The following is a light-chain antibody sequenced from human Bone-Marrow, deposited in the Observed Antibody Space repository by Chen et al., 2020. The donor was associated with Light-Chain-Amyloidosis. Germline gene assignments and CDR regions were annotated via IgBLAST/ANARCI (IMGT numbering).Light chain of an antibody. CDR2: GSS. CDR1: QTISSNY. J-gene: IGKJ4*01. CDR3: QQYGTSPRT. V-gene: IGKV3-20*01. Sequence: EIVFTQSPGTLSSSPGEGANLSCRASQTISSNYLTWYQQKFGQAPRLLIYGSSSRATGIPDRFTGSGSGTDFTLTINRLEPEDFAMYYCQQYGTSPRTFGGGTKVEIK.